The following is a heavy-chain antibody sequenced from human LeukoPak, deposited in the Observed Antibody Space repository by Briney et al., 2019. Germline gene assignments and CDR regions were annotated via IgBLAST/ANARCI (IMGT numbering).Heavy chain of an antibody. V-gene: IGHV1-46*04. D-gene: IGHD2-15*01. CDR3: ARPRSGGSPQGAFDI. Sequence: ASVKVCCTASGYIFTSYFMQWGRQAPGQGLEWTGIINPNGCSTWYGQKLQGRVIMTRDTSTSTVYMELSSLRSDDTAVYYCARPRSGGSPQGAFDIWAKGQWSPSLQ. CDR2: INPNGCST. J-gene: IGHJ3*02. CDR1: GYIFTSYF.